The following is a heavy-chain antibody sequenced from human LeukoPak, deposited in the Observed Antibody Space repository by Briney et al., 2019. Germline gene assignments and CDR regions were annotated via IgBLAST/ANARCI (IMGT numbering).Heavy chain of an antibody. D-gene: IGHD6-19*01. Sequence: GGSLRLTCAVSGFTFSSYGMHWVRQPPGKGLEWVGVIRSGGSSKYYADSVKSLFTISRDNSKNTLYLQMNSLRAEDTAVYYCARSGIAVAGYFDYWGREPWSPSPQ. CDR3: ARSGIAVAGYFDY. J-gene: IGHJ4*02. CDR1: GFTFSSYG. V-gene: IGHV3-30*02. CDR2: IRSGGSSK.